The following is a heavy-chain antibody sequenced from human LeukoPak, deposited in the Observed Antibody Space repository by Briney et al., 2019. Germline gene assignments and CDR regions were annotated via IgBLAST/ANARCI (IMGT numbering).Heavy chain of an antibody. V-gene: IGHV3-7*01. D-gene: IGHD3-10*02. CDR1: GFTFSSYS. J-gene: IGHJ6*04. Sequence: GGSLRLSCAASGFTFSSYSMNWVRQAPGKGLEWVANIKEDGSEKYYVDSVKGRFTISRDNAKNSLYLQMNSLRAEDTAVYYCAELGITMIGGVWGKGTTVTISS. CDR2: IKEDGSEK. CDR3: AELGITMIGGV.